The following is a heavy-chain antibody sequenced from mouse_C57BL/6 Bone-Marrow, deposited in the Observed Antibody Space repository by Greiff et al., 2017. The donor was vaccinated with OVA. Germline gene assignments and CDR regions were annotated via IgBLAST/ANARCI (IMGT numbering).Heavy chain of an antibody. CDR3: ARGGTSYWYFDV. CDR2: IHPNSGST. V-gene: IGHV1-64*01. Sequence: QVQLQQPGAELVKPGASVKLSCKASGYTFTSYWMHWVKQRPGQGLEWIGMIHPNSGSTNYNEKFKSKATLTVDKSSSTAYMQLSSLTSEDSAVYYCARGGTSYWYFDVWGTGTTLTVSS. D-gene: IGHD3-3*01. CDR1: GYTFTSYW. J-gene: IGHJ1*03.